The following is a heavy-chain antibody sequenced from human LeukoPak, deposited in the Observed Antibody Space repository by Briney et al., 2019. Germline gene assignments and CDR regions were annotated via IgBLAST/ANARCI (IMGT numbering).Heavy chain of an antibody. CDR1: GGSFSGYY. V-gene: IGHV4-34*01. CDR2: INHSGST. J-gene: IGHJ4*02. D-gene: IGHD2-2*01. CDR3: ARGPILVVVPAADITGKTPYDY. Sequence: SKTLSLTCAVYGGSFSGYYWSWIRQPPGKGLEWIGEINHSGSTNYNPSLKSRVTISVDTSKNQFSLKLSSVTAADTAVYYCARGPILVVVPAADITGKTPYDYWGQGTLVTVSS.